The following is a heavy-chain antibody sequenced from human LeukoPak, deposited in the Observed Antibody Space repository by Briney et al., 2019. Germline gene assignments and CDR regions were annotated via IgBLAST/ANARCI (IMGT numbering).Heavy chain of an antibody. D-gene: IGHD5-24*01. J-gene: IGHJ4*02. CDR3: AGRDGYNEGAPFDY. V-gene: IGHV4-31*03. CDR1: GGSISSGGYY. CDR2: IYYSGST. Sequence: ASETLSLTCTVSGGSISSGGYYWSWIRQHPGKGLEWIGYIYYSGSTYYNPSLKSRVTISVDTSKNQFSLKLSSVTAADTAVYYCAGRDGYNEGAPFDYWGQGTLVTVSS.